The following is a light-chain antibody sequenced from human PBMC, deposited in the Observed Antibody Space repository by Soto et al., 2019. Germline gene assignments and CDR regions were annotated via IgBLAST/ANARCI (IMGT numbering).Light chain of an antibody. J-gene: IGKJ1*01. CDR1: QSISASY. V-gene: IGKV3-20*01. CDR3: QQYGSTPPT. Sequence: VVTQSPGTLSLFPGERATLSCRASQSISASYLAWYQHKPGQAPRLLIYGAFNRATGIPDRFSGRASGPDYTLPISGLEAEDFAVYYCQQYGSTPPTFGQGTKVEIK. CDR2: GAF.